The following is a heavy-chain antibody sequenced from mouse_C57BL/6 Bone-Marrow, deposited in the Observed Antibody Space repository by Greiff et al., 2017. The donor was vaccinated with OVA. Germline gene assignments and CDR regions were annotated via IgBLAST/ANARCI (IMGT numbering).Heavy chain of an antibody. J-gene: IGHJ2*01. V-gene: IGHV1-64*01. D-gene: IGHD1-1*01. CDR2: IHPNSGST. CDR3: ARKGITTVVAPFDY. CDR1: GYTFTSYW. Sequence: QVQLQQPGAELVKPGASVKLSCKASGYTFTSYWMHWVKQRPGQGLEWIGMIHPNSGSTNYNEKFKSKATLTVDKSSSTAYMQLSSLTSEDAAVYYSARKGITTVVAPFDYWGQGTTLTVSS.